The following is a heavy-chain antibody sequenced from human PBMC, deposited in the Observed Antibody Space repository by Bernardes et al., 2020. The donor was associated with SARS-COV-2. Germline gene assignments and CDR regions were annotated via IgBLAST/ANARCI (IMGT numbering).Heavy chain of an antibody. V-gene: IGHV4-39*01. CDR3: VRHLGVKVGEAVFDY. CDR1: TSYYY. J-gene: IGHJ4*02. Sequence: TSYYYWGWIRQAPGTGLEWIGNSYYTGSTYYNPSLKSRVTISMDTSKNQFSLKLRSVTAADAAVYYCVRHLGVKVGEAVFDYWGQGSLVTVSS. CDR2: SYYTGST. D-gene: IGHD1-26*01.